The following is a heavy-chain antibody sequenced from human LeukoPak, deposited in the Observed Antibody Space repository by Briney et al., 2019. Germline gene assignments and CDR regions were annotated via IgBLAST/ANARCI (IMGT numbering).Heavy chain of an antibody. CDR2: IYYSGST. J-gene: IGHJ4*02. CDR1: GGSISSYY. Sequence: PSETLSLTCTVSGGSISSYYWSWIRQPPGKGLEWIGYIYYSGSTNYNPSLKSRVTISVDTSKNQFSLKLSSVTAADTAVYYCARLDDRAARIGVGHSSSWSSRRGFDSWGQGTLVTVSS. D-gene: IGHD6-13*01. CDR3: ARLDDRAARIGVGHSSSWSSRRGFDS. V-gene: IGHV4-59*08.